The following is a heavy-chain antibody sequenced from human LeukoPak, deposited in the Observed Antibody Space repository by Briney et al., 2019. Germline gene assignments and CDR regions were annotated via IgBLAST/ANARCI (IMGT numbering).Heavy chain of an antibody. Sequence: PSETLSLTCSVFSGSVSSGSYYWSWIRQSPGKGLEWIGCIYYSGSTNYNPSLRGRVAMSIDTSKNHFSLRLISVTAADTAIYYCARAPGIVGTTPFGNYWGRGTLVTVSS. CDR2: IYYSGST. J-gene: IGHJ4*02. CDR3: ARAPGIVGTTPFGNY. V-gene: IGHV4-61*03. D-gene: IGHD1-26*01. CDR1: SGSVSSGSYY.